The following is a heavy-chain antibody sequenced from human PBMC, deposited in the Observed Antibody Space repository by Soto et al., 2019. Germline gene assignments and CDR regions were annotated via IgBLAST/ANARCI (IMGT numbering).Heavy chain of an antibody. V-gene: IGHV4-4*02. D-gene: IGHD1-26*01. CDR1: GGSISSSNW. Sequence: SETLSLTCAVSGGSISSSNWWSWVRQPPGKGLEWIGEIYHSGSTNYNPSLKSRVTISVDKSKNQFSLKLSSVTAADTAVYYCARDHDEGAMWYYFDYWGQGTLVTVSS. J-gene: IGHJ4*02. CDR2: IYHSGST. CDR3: ARDHDEGAMWYYFDY.